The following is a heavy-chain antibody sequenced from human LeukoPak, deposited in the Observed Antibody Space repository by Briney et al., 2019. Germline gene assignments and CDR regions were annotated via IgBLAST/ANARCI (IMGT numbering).Heavy chain of an antibody. CDR2: INQDGSER. Sequence: PGGSLRLSSAASGFTFSGYWMNWVRQAPGKGLEWVANINQDGSERNYVDSVKGRFTIYRDNAGNTLYLQMDSLRAEDTAVYYCTTSLPHIVVVTGSEGGNWGQGTLVTVSS. J-gene: IGHJ4*02. CDR1: GFTFSGYW. D-gene: IGHD2-21*02. V-gene: IGHV3-7*01. CDR3: TTSLPHIVVVTGSEGGN.